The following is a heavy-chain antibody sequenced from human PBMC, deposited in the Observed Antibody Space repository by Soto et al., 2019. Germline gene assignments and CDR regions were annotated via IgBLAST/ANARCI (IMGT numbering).Heavy chain of an antibody. D-gene: IGHD6-19*01. Sequence: PGGSLRLSCAASGFTFSSYAMSWVRQAPGKGLEWVSAISGSGGSTYYADSVKGRFTISRDNSKNTLYLQMNSLRAGDTAVYYCAKDLAVAGPYTYCFVYWGQGTLVTVSS. CDR3: AKDLAVAGPYTYCFVY. V-gene: IGHV3-23*01. CDR1: GFTFSSYA. J-gene: IGHJ4*02. CDR2: ISGSGGST.